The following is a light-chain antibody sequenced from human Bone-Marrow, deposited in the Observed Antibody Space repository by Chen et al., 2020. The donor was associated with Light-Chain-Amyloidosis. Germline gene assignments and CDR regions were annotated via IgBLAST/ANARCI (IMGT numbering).Light chain of an antibody. Sequence: EIVLTQSPATLSLSPGERATLSCRASQSVSNYLAWYQQRPGQAPRLLIYDTSNRAPGIPARFSGRGSGTDFTRTISSLQPEDFAIYYCQQRQAWPITFGGGTNVEIK. CDR3: QQRQAWPIT. CDR1: QSVSNY. J-gene: IGKJ4*01. V-gene: IGKV3-11*01. CDR2: DTS.